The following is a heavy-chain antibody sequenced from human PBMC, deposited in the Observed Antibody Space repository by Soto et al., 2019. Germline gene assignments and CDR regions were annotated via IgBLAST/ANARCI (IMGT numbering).Heavy chain of an antibody. CDR1: GGSISSYY. CDR2: TYYSGST. D-gene: IGHD3-10*01. CDR3: ASGDNYYGSGRPSMDV. V-gene: IGHV4-59*01. Sequence: ETLSLTCTVSGGSISSYYWSWIRQPPGKGLEWIGYTYYSGSTNYNPSLKSRVTISVDTSKNQFSLKLSSVTAADTAVYYCASGDNYYGSGRPSMDVWGQGTTVTVSS. J-gene: IGHJ6*02.